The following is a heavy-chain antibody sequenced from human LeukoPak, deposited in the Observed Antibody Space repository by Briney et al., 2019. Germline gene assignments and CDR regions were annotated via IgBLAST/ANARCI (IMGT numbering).Heavy chain of an antibody. V-gene: IGHV3-33*01. Sequence: GGSLRLSCAASGFTFSSYGMHWVRQAPGKGLEWVAVIWYDGSNKYYADSVKGRFTISRDNSKNTLYLQMNSLRAEDTAVYYCAREELVLVPAALDYWGQGTLVTVSS. CDR1: GFTFSSYG. CDR2: IWYDGSNK. D-gene: IGHD2-2*01. J-gene: IGHJ4*02. CDR3: AREELVLVPAALDY.